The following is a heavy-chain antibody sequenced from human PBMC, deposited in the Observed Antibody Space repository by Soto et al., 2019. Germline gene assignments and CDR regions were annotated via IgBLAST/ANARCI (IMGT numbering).Heavy chain of an antibody. J-gene: IGHJ4*02. Sequence: EVQLLESGGGLVQPGGSLRLSCAASGFTFSSYAMSWVRQAPGKGLEWVSAISGSGGSTYYADSVKGRFTISRDNSKNQLYLQMNSLRAEDTAVYYCATPLECGGWHYFDYWGQGNLVTVSS. V-gene: IGHV3-23*01. CDR3: ATPLECGGWHYFDY. D-gene: IGHD6-19*01. CDR2: ISGSGGST. CDR1: GFTFSSYA.